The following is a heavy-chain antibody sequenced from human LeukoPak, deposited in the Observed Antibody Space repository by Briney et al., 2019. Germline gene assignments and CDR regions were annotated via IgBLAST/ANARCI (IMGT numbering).Heavy chain of an antibody. V-gene: IGHV3-23*01. CDR3: PRQSYASGWNPFDY. CDR2: ISGGGITT. J-gene: IGHJ4*02. CDR1: GFTFSSFA. Sequence: GGSLRLSWAASGFTFSSFAMSWVRQAPGKGLEWVSTISGGGITTYYADSAKGRFTISRDNSKNTLYLQMNSLTAEDTAVYYCPRQSYASGWNPFDYWGQGILVTVSS. D-gene: IGHD6-19*01.